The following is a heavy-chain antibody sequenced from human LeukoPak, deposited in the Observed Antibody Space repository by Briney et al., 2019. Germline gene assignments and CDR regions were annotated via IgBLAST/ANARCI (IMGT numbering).Heavy chain of an antibody. Sequence: GGSPRLSCAASGFTVSSNYMNWVRQAPGKGLEWVSVIYGGGSTYYADSVKGRFTISRDNSKGTLYLQMNSLRAEDTAVYYCARGAGNTVSTRFFGYWGRGTLVTVSS. D-gene: IGHD1-1*01. CDR3: ARGAGNTVSTRFFGY. V-gene: IGHV3-53*01. J-gene: IGHJ4*02. CDR1: GFTVSSNY. CDR2: IYGGGST.